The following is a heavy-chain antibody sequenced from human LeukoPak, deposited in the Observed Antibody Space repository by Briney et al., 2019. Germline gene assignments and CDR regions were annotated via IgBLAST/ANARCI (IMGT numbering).Heavy chain of an antibody. Sequence: SETLSLTCTVSGGSINTYFWTWIRQPPGKGLEWIGYINYSGSTNSNPSLKSRLAMSVDTSKNQFSVKLSSVTAADTAVYYCARLGEHNLKDWGQGILVTVSS. V-gene: IGHV4-59*08. CDR1: GGSINTYF. CDR3: ARLGEHNLKD. CDR2: INYSGST. J-gene: IGHJ4*02. D-gene: IGHD3-16*01.